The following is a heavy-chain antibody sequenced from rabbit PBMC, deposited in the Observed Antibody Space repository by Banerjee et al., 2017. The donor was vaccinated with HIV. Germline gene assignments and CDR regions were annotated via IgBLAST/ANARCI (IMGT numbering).Heavy chain of an antibody. J-gene: IGHJ4*01. D-gene: IGHD4-1*01. CDR1: GFSVSSRYW. CDR2: SDPVFGST. CDR3: SRGLVAGVFDL. Sequence: QEQLKESGGDLVKPEGSLNLTCTGSGFSVSSRYWICWVRQAPGKGLEWIGYSDPVFGSTDYASWVNGRFTISLDNAQNTVFLQMTSLTAADTATYFCSRGLVAGVFDLWGPGTLVTVS. V-gene: IGHV1S45*01.